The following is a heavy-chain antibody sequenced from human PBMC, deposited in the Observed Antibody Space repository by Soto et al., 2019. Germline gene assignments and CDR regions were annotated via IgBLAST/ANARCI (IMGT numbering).Heavy chain of an antibody. V-gene: IGHV4-39*01. J-gene: IGHJ4*02. Sequence: QLQLQESGPGLVRPSETLSLICTVSGGSITRNDHYWGWIRQSPGKGPEWIGDIKSSGSTNYNLSLESRVSMSVETSKNQFSLKMNSVTAADTAVYYCARLGSSGWYQGSYFDYWGQGTLVTVSS. D-gene: IGHD6-19*01. CDR2: IKSSGST. CDR3: ARLGSSGWYQGSYFDY. CDR1: GGSITRNDHY.